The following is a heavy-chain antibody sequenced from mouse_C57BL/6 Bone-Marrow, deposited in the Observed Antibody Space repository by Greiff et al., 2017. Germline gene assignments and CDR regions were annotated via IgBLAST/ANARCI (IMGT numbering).Heavy chain of an antibody. CDR1: GYTFTTYP. CDR2: FHPYNDDT. V-gene: IGHV1-47*01. J-gene: IGHJ1*03. Sequence: QVQLQQSGAELVKPGASVKMSCKASGYTFTTYPIEWMKQNHGKSLEWIGNFHPYNDDTKYNEKFKGKSTLTVDKSSSTAYMQLSSLTSEDSAVYYCARHRRWYDVWGTGTTVTVSS. CDR3: ARHRRWYDV. D-gene: IGHD2-1*01.